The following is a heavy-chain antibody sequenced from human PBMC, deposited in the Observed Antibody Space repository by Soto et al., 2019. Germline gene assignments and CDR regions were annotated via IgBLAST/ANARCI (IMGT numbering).Heavy chain of an antibody. CDR3: SRHGVGDILSGQPDY. D-gene: IGHD3-9*01. CDR1: GYSFTSYW. Sequence: EVQLVQTGAEVKKPGESLKISCKGSGYSFTSYWIGWVRQMPGKGLEWMGIIYPGDSDTRYSPSFQVQVTISADKSISTAYLQLRSLKDSDTAMYYCSRHGVGDILSGQPDYWGQGTLVTVSS. CDR2: IYPGDSDT. V-gene: IGHV5-51*01. J-gene: IGHJ4*02.